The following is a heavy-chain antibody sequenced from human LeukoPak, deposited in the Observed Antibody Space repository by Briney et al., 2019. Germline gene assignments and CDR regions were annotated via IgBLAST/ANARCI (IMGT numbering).Heavy chain of an antibody. CDR3: ARDLVTVTKGFDI. CDR1: DDSFSSHY. V-gene: IGHV4-59*11. D-gene: IGHD4-17*01. J-gene: IGHJ3*02. CDR2: ISYIGST. Sequence: SETLSLTCAVSDDSFSSHYWTWIRQPPGKGLEWIGYISYIGSTNYNPSLKSRVTISIDTSKNQSSLKLSSVTAADTAVYYCARDLVTVTKGFDIWGQGTMVSVSS.